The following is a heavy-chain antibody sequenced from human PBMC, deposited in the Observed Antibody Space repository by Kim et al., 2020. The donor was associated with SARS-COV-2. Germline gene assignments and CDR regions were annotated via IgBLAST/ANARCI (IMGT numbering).Heavy chain of an antibody. CDR1: GFTFSNYA. CDR3: ATMGAAAD. Sequence: GGSLRLSCAASGFTFSNYAMNWVRQAPGKGLEWVSSISNNDARTYYADSVKGRFTISRDNSKSTLSLQMNSLRAEDTALYYCATMGAAADWGQGTLVTVSS. V-gene: IGHV3-23*01. D-gene: IGHD6-13*01. J-gene: IGHJ4*02. CDR2: ISNNDART.